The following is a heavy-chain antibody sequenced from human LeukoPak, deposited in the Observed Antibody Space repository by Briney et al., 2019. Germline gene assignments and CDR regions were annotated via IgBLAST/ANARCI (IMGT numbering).Heavy chain of an antibody. CDR2: IYYSGTT. D-gene: IGHD3-22*01. J-gene: IGHJ4*02. V-gene: IGHV4-39*07. Sequence: SETLSLTCTVSGGSISSSSYYWGWIRQPPGKGLEWIGSIYYSGTTYYNPSLKSRVTIAVDTPKNQFSLKLSSVTAADTAVYYCARDKEQEERDYYDSSGYYYYWGQGTLVTVSS. CDR1: GGSISSSSYY. CDR3: ARDKEQEERDYYDSSGYYYY.